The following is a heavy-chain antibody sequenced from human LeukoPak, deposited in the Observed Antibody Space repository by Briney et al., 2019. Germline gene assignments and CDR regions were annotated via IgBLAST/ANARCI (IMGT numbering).Heavy chain of an antibody. CDR3: ARDMVDSSGYYFIDY. J-gene: IGHJ4*02. V-gene: IGHV3-53*01. D-gene: IGHD3-22*01. Sequence: PGGSLRLSCAASGFTVSSNYMSWVRQAPGKGLEWVSVSYSGGSTYYADSVKGRFTISRDNSKNTLYLQMNSRRAEDTAVYYCARDMVDSSGYYFIDYWGQGTLVTVSS. CDR1: GFTVSSNY. CDR2: SYSGGST.